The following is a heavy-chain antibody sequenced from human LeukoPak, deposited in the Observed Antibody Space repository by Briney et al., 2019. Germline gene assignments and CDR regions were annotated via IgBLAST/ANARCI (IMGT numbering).Heavy chain of an antibody. CDR1: GFTFSSYA. CDR3: ASGTIGALMMDV. CDR2: IYYSGST. J-gene: IGHJ6*02. Sequence: GSLRLSCAASGFTFSSYAMSWVRQAPGKGLEWIGYIYYSGSTNYNPSLKSRVTISVDTSKNQFSLKLSSVTAADTAVYYCASGTIGALMMDVWGQGTTVTVSS. D-gene: IGHD1-7*01. V-gene: IGHV4-59*01.